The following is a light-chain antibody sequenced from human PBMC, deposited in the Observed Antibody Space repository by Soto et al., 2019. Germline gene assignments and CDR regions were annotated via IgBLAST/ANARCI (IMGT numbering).Light chain of an antibody. V-gene: IGLV1-47*01. CDR2: RNN. CDR3: AAWYDSLSGVV. CDR1: SSNIGSNY. J-gene: IGLJ2*01. Sequence: QSVLTQPPSASGTPGQRVTISCSGSSSNIGSNYVYWYQQLPGTAPKLLIYRNNQRPSGVPARFSGSKSGTSASLAISGLRSEDEADYYCAAWYDSLSGVVFGGGTKLTVL.